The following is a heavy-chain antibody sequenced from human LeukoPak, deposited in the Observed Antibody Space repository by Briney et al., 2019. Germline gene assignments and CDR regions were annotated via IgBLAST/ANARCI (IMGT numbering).Heavy chain of an antibody. V-gene: IGHV3-23*01. CDR3: AKKVGLVSAPLYYFDV. D-gene: IGHD5/OR15-5a*01. CDR2: ISGPAGSW. Sequence: GGSLRLSCAASGFTFNSYAMSWVRQAPGKGLEWDSAISGPAGSWDYADSVKGRFTISRDNSKNTLFLQMNSLRADDTAIYYCAKKVGLVSAPLYYFDVWGQGTLVTVSS. J-gene: IGHJ4*02. CDR1: GFTFNSYA.